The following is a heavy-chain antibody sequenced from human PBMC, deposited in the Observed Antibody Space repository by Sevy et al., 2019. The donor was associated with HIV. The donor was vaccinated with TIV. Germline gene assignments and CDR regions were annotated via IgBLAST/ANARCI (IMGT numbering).Heavy chain of an antibody. CDR1: DYSIRSGYY. CDR3: ARKGYYYTDAFDI. J-gene: IGHJ3*02. Sequence: SETLSLTCAVSDYSIRSGYYWGWIRQAPGKGLEWIGSVYQSGSTHYNPSLKSRVTISVDTPKTHFSLKLDSVTAADTAVYYCARKGYYYTDAFDIWGQGTMVTVSS. D-gene: IGHD3-22*01. CDR2: VYQSGST. V-gene: IGHV4-38-2*01.